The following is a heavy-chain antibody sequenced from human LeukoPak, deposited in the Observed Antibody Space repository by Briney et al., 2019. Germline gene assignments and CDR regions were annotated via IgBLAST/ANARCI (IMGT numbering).Heavy chain of an antibody. Sequence: GGSLRLSCAASGFSFGDYWMSWVRQAPGKGLEWVANINQDGSTKHYLDSVSGRLTISRDNAKNSLYLQVNRLRVDDTAVYYCARDGGYCDGITCPGAYWGQGTPVAVSS. V-gene: IGHV3-7*03. D-gene: IGHD2-21*01. CDR3: ARDGGYCDGITCPGAY. CDR2: INQDGSTK. J-gene: IGHJ4*02. CDR1: GFSFGDYW.